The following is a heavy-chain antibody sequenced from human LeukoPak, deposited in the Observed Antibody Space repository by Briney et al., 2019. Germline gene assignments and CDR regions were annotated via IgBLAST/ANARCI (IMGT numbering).Heavy chain of an antibody. CDR2: IVVGSNDT. Sequence: TSVKVSCKASGFTLTSSAVQLVRQARGQRLEWIGWIVVGSNDTNYAQKFQKRVTIARDMSTNTAYMELSSLRSEDTAVYYCAAPHSSSWFDFWGRGTLVTVSS. D-gene: IGHD6-13*01. J-gene: IGHJ4*02. CDR3: AAPHSSSWFDF. CDR1: GFTLTSSA. V-gene: IGHV1-58*01.